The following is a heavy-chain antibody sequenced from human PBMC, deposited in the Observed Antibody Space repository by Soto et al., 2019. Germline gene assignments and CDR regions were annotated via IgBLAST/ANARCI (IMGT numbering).Heavy chain of an antibody. D-gene: IGHD6-6*01. CDR1: GFTLSGYA. CDR2: ISSNGVGT. CDR3: ARRARPYFYYMEV. V-gene: IGHV3-64*01. J-gene: IGHJ6*03. Sequence: EVQLAESGGGLAQPGGSLRLSCAASGFTLSGYAMDWFRQAPGKVLEYVSGISSNGVGTYYANSVQGRFTISRDNSKNAVYLHMVSLSPEDIAVYYGARRARPYFYYMEVWCKGTTLTVSS.